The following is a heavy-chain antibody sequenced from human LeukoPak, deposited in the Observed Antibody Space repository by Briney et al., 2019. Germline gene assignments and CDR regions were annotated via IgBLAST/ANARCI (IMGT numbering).Heavy chain of an antibody. CDR2: IDPSSGGA. J-gene: IGHJ4*02. D-gene: IGHD6-13*01. CDR1: GYTFTGYY. V-gene: IGHV1-2*02. Sequence: GASVKVSCKASGYTFTGYYIHWVRQAPGQGLEWMGWIDPSSGGANYAQKFQGRVTMTRDTSISSAYMDLSRLRYDDTAVYYCARQKAAAGHFDYWGQGTLVTVSS. CDR3: ARQKAAAGHFDY.